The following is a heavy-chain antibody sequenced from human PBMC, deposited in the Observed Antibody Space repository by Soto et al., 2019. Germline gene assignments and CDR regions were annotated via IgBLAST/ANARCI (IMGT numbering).Heavy chain of an antibody. D-gene: IGHD5-18*01. CDR1: GYTFTSYD. V-gene: IGHV1-8*01. J-gene: IGHJ4*02. Sequence: GASVKVSCKASGYTFTSYDINWVRQATGQGHEWMGWMNPNSGNTGYAQKFQGSVTMTRNTSISTAYMELSSLRSEDTAVYYCARGSKPRGYSYGSDYWGQRTLVTVSS. CDR2: MNPNSGNT. CDR3: ARGSKPRGYSYGSDY.